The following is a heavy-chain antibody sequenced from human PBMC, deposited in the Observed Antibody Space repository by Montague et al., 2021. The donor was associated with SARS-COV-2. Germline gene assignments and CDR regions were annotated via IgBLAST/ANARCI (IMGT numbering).Heavy chain of an antibody. D-gene: IGHD6-13*01. Sequence: CAISGDSVSRNSATWNWIRQSPSRGLEWLGRTYYRSMWKSDYARSVKSRIAINPDTSKNQFSLQLSSVTPEDTALYYCVRGIDAAGSYDYWGQGTLVTVSS. CDR1: GDSVSRNSAT. J-gene: IGHJ4*02. V-gene: IGHV6-1*01. CDR2: TYYRSMWKS. CDR3: VRGIDAAGSYDY.